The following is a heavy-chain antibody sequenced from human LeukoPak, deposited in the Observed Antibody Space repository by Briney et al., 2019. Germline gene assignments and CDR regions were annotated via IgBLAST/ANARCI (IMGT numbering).Heavy chain of an antibody. D-gene: IGHD6-13*01. CDR3: ARGRPRFSSWHLYYFDY. CDR2: INHSGST. CDR1: GGSFSGYY. J-gene: IGHJ4*02. Sequence: SETLSLTCAVYGGSFSGYYWSWIRQPPGKGLEWIGEINHSGSTNYNPSLKSRVTISVDTSKNQFSLKLSSVTAADTAVYYCARGRPRFSSWHLYYFDYWGQGTLVTVSS. V-gene: IGHV4-34*01.